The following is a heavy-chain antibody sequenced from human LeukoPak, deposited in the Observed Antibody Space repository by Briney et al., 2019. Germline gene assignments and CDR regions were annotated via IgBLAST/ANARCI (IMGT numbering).Heavy chain of an antibody. J-gene: IGHJ5*02. V-gene: IGHV3-21*01. D-gene: IGHD3-10*01. CDR2: ISSSSSYI. Sequence: GGSLRLSCAASGLTFSSYSMNWVRQAPGRGLEWVSSISSSSSYIYYADSVKGRFTISRDNAKNSLYLQMNSLRAEDTAVYYCARELLWFGELSGWFDPWGQGTLVTVSS. CDR1: GLTFSSYS. CDR3: ARELLWFGELSGWFDP.